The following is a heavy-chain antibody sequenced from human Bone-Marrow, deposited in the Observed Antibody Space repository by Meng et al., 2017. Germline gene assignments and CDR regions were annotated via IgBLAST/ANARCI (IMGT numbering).Heavy chain of an antibody. Sequence: QLPQWGEGLLEPAGSLSLTSVVYGGAFSGYYWSWLRQPPGKGLEWIGEINHSGSTNYNPSLKSRVTISVDTSKNQFSLKRSSVTAADTAVYYFARGSWLQLWLQDYWGQGTLVTVSS. CDR2: INHSGST. CDR1: GGAFSGYY. D-gene: IGHD5-18*01. V-gene: IGHV4-34*01. J-gene: IGHJ4*02. CDR3: ARGSWLQLWLQDY.